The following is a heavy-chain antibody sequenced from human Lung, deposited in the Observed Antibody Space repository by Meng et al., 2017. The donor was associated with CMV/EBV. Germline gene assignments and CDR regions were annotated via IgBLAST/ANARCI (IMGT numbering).Heavy chain of an antibody. CDR2: IHNSGST. J-gene: IGHJ4*02. D-gene: IGHD2-15*01. V-gene: IGHV4-61*01. CDR3: ARDVGYCSDGSCSDY. Sequence: SETLSLXCSVSGGSVISGSYYWRWIRQSPGKGLQWIGYIHNSGSTKYNPSLKSRVTISVDTPKNQFSLRLRFVTAADTAVYYCARDVGYCSDGSCSDYWGQGXLVTVSS. CDR1: GGSVISGSYY.